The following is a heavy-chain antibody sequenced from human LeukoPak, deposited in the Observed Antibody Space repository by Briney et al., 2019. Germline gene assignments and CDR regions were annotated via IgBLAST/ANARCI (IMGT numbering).Heavy chain of an antibody. CDR3: ATNTMFRGIHAFDI. Sequence: GESLKISSKGSGYSFTSYWIGWVRQMPGKGLEWMGMIYPGDSDTRYSPSFQGQVTISADKSISTAYLQWSSLKASDSAMYYCATNTMFRGIHAFDIWGQGTMVTVSS. V-gene: IGHV5-51*01. J-gene: IGHJ3*02. D-gene: IGHD3-10*01. CDR1: GYSFTSYW. CDR2: IYPGDSDT.